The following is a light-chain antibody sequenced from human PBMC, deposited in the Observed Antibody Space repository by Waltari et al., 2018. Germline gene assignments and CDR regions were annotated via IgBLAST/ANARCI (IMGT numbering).Light chain of an antibody. CDR2: DAS. CDR1: RYVGTS. Sequence: IVMTQSPATLSMSPGERATLSCRASRYVGTSLAWYQQKPGQAPRLLIYDASARATGIPARFSGSGSGTEFTLNISSLQSEDFVVYYCQQYNYWPPAYSFGQGTKLEIK. J-gene: IGKJ2*01. V-gene: IGKV3-15*01. CDR3: QQYNYWPPAYS.